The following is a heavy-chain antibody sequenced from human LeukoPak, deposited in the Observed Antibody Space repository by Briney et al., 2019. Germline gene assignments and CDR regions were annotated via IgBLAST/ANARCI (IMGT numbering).Heavy chain of an antibody. CDR2: ITSKTYGATT. D-gene: IGHD1-26*01. Sequence: GESLRLSCTASGFTFGDYAMSWVRQAPGKGLEWVGFITSKTYGATTDYAASVKGRFTISRDDSKSIAYLQMNSLKSEDRAVYYCSRHIVGARTFFDYWGQGALVTVS. V-gene: IGHV3-49*04. CDR1: GFTFGDYA. CDR3: SRHIVGARTFFDY. J-gene: IGHJ4*02.